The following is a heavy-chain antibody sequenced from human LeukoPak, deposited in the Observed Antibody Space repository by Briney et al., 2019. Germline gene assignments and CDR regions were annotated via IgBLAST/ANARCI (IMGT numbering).Heavy chain of an antibody. J-gene: IGHJ3*02. D-gene: IGHD6-19*01. CDR3: ARRGRSRAGLNAFDI. V-gene: IGHV5-51*01. CDR2: IYAGDSDT. Sequence: GESLKISCKGSGYSFTNYWIGWVRQMPGKGLEWMGIIYAGDSDTRYSPSFQGQVTISADKSINTTYLQWSSLKASDTAMYYCARRGRSRAGLNAFDIWGQGTMVTVSS. CDR1: GYSFTNYW.